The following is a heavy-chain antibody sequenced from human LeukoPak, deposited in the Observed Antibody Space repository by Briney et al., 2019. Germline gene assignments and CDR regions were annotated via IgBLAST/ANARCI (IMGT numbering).Heavy chain of an antibody. J-gene: IGHJ6*03. D-gene: IGHD4-23*01. V-gene: IGHV3-66*02. CDR1: GFTVSSNY. CDR2: IYSGGST. CDR3: AKSPYGGKIYYYYYMDV. Sequence: GGSLRLSCAASGFTVSSNYMSWVRQAPGKGLEWVSVIYSGGSTYYADSVKGRFTISRDNSKNTLYLQMNSLRAEDTAVYYCAKSPYGGKIYYYYYMDVWGKGTTVTVSS.